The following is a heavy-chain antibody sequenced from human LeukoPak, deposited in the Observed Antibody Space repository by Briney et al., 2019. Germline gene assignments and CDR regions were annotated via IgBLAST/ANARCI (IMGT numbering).Heavy chain of an antibody. CDR2: ISGSGNGT. J-gene: IGHJ4*02. CDR3: AKRTMSAFDS. D-gene: IGHD5-24*01. Sequence: GGSLRLSCAASGFTFRTSAMNWVRQAPGKGLEWLCGISGSGNGTYYVDSVKGRFTISRDNSQNMVYLLMNSLTVEDAATYYCAKRTMSAFDSWGQGTLLTVSS. CDR1: GFTFRTSA. V-gene: IGHV3-23*01.